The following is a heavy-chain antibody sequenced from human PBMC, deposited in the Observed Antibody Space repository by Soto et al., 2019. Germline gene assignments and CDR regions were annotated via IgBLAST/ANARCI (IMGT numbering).Heavy chain of an antibody. CDR2: ISGSGGNI. CDR3: AKGLSIAAAGTFDY. V-gene: IGHV3-23*01. D-gene: IGHD6-13*01. J-gene: IGHJ4*02. Sequence: PGGSLRLSCAASGFTFASYALSWVRQAPGKGLEWVSGISGSGGNIYNADSVKGRFTISRDNSKNTLYLDMISLRAEDTAVYYCAKGLSIAAAGTFDYWGQGT. CDR1: GFTFASYA.